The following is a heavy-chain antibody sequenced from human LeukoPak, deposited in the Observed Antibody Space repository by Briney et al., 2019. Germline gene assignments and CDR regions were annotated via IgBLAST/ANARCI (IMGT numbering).Heavy chain of an antibody. CDR1: GFTFSSYG. CDR2: IWYDGSNK. D-gene: IGHD5-18*01. Sequence: PGGSLRLSCAASGFTFSSYGMHWVRQAPGKGLEWVAVIWYDGSNKYYAGSVKGRFTISRDNSKNTLYLQMNSLRAEDTAVYYCARAKYSYGLYYFDYWGQGTLVTVSS. V-gene: IGHV3-33*01. CDR3: ARAKYSYGLYYFDY. J-gene: IGHJ4*02.